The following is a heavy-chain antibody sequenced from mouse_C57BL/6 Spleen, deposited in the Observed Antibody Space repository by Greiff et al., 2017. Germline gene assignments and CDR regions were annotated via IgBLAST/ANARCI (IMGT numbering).Heavy chain of an antibody. V-gene: IGHV2-2*01. D-gene: IGHD1-2*01. CDR1: GFSLTSYG. CDR2: IWSGGST. CDR3: ARNSKRLDYYAMDY. J-gene: IGHJ4*01. Sequence: VQLQPSVPGLVQPSQSLSITCTVSGFSLTSYGVHWVRQSPGKGLEWLGVIWSGGSTDYNAAFIARLSSSHDSSKSQVFFKMNSLQADDTAIYYCARNSKRLDYYAMDYWGQGTSVTVSS.